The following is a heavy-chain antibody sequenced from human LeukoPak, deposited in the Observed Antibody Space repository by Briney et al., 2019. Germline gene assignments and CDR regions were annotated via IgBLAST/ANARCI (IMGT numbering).Heavy chain of an antibody. CDR1: GGTFSSYA. CDR3: AAVWFGEVKAYWFDP. Sequence: SVKVSCKASGGTFSSYAISWVRQAPGQGLEWMGGIIPIFGTANYAQKFQGRLTITADESTSTAYMELSSLRSEDTAVYYCAAVWFGEVKAYWFDPWGQGTLVTVSS. D-gene: IGHD3-10*01. V-gene: IGHV1-69*13. J-gene: IGHJ5*02. CDR2: IIPIFGTA.